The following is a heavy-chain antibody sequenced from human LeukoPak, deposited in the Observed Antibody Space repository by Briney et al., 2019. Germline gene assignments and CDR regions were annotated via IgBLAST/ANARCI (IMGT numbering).Heavy chain of an antibody. V-gene: IGHV4-59*01. D-gene: IGHD3-10*01. J-gene: IGHJ4*02. CDR1: GGSISSYY. CDR2: IYYSGSA. Sequence: PSETLSLTCTVSGGSISSYYWSWIRQPPGKGLEWIGYIYYSGSAKYNPSLKSRVTISVDTSKSQFFLKLNSVTAADTAVYFCARSSGSGNYFDYWGQGTLVTVSS. CDR3: ARSSGSGNYFDY.